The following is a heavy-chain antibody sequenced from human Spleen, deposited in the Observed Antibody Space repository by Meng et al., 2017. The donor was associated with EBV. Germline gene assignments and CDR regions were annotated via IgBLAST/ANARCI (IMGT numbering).Heavy chain of an antibody. J-gene: IGHJ4*02. V-gene: IGHV4-39*07. CDR2: FYYSGTT. Sequence: QLHLQESGPGLVKPSETLSLTCSVSGGYISSSGYHWAWIRQPPGKGLEWIGNFYYSGTTYYKSSLQSRVTMSVDTSKNQFSLRVTSVIAADTAVYYCARGYNGFFDHWGQGTLVTVSS. D-gene: IGHD5-12*01. CDR3: ARGYNGFFDH. CDR1: GGYISSSGYH.